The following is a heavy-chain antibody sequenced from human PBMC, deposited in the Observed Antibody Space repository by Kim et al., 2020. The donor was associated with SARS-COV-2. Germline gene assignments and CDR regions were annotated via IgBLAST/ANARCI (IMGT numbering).Heavy chain of an antibody. CDR3: PSRAGGLQLDY. Sequence: SETLSLTCTVSGGSISSSSYYWGWIRQPPGKGLEWIVSIYYSGSTYYNPSLKSRVTISVDTSKNQFSLKLSSVTAADTAVYYCPSRAGGLQLDYWGQGTLVTVSS. J-gene: IGHJ4*02. CDR2: IYYSGST. V-gene: IGHV4-39*01. CDR1: GGSISSSSYY. D-gene: IGHD5-12*01.